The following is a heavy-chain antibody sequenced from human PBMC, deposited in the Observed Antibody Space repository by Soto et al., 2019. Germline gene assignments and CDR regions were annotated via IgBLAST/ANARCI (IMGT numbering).Heavy chain of an antibody. CDR3: AKDRYLDHDSRGYLFDN. J-gene: IGHJ4*02. V-gene: IGHV3-23*01. CDR2: ISRYGDFT. CDR1: GFTFNIYA. D-gene: IGHD3-22*01. Sequence: EVQLLESGGDLIQPGGSLRLSCAASGFTFNIYAMTWVRQAPGKGLEWVSAISRYGDFTYYADSVEGRFTISRDNSKNTLYLQMSSLRAEDTVVYYCAKDRYLDHDSRGYLFDNWGQGTLVTVSS.